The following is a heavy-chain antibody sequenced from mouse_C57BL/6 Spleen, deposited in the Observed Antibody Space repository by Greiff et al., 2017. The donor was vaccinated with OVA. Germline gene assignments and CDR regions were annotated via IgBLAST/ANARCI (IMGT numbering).Heavy chain of an antibody. V-gene: IGHV1-26*01. J-gene: IGHJ4*01. Sequence: EVQLHQAGRELVKPGASVKISCKASGYTFTDHSMNWVKQSHGKSLEWIGDINPNNGGTSYNQKFKGKATLTVDKSSSTAYMELRSLTSEDSAVYYGARGDYDGPHAMDYWGQGTSVTVSS. CDR3: ARGDYDGPHAMDY. D-gene: IGHD2-4*01. CDR1: GYTFTDHS. CDR2: INPNNGGT.